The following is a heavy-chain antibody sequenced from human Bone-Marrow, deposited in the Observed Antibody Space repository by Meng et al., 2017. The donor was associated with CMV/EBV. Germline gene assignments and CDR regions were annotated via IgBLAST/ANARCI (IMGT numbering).Heavy chain of an antibody. CDR3: ARAFSAGTTSKYYYVMDV. J-gene: IGHJ6*02. CDR1: AYTFTSYG. CDR2: INPSGGST. Sequence: ASVKVSCKASAYTFTSYGISWVRQAPGQGLEWMGIINPSGGSTNYVQKFQGRLTMTRDTSTSTLYMELNSLRSEDTAVYYCARAFSAGTTSKYYYVMDVWGPGTTVTVSS. D-gene: IGHD1-7*01. V-gene: IGHV1-46*01.